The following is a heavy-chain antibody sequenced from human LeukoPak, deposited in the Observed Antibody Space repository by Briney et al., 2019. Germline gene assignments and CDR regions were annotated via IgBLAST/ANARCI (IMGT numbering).Heavy chain of an antibody. CDR1: GYTFTGYY. J-gene: IGHJ5*02. CDR3: ARAAYYYDPEAWFDP. CDR2: INPNSGGT. V-gene: IGHV1-2*02. D-gene: IGHD3-22*01. Sequence: ASVKVSCKASGYTFTGYYMHWVRQAPGQGLEWMGWINPNSGGTNYAQKFQGRVTMTRDTSISTAYMELSRLRSDDTAVYYCARAAYYYDPEAWFDPWGQGTLVTVSS.